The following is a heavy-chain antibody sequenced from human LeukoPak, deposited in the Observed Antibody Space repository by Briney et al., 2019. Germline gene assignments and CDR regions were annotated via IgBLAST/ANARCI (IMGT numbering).Heavy chain of an antibody. CDR1: GGSISSYY. D-gene: IGHD5-12*01. J-gene: IGHJ4*02. CDR3: ARTGYSGYYFDY. V-gene: IGHV4-59*01. Sequence: SETLSLTCTDSGGSISSYYWSWIQQPPGKGLEWIGYIYYSGSTNYNPSLKSRVTISVDTSKNQFSLKLSSVTAADTAVYYCARTGYSGYYFDYWGQGTLVNVSS. CDR2: IYYSGST.